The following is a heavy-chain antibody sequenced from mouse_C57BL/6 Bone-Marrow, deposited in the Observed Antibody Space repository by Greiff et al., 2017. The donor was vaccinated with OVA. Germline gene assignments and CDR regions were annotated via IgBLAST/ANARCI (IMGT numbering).Heavy chain of an antibody. D-gene: IGHD2-1*01. CDR1: GYTFTSYW. Sequence: QVQLQQSGAELVMPGASVKLSCKASGYTFTSYWMHWVKQRPGQGLEWIGEIDPSDSYTNDNQKFKGKSTLTVDKASSTAYMQLRSLTYEASAVYYCARLYYCYWYMDVWGTGTTVTVSS. CDR3: ARLYYCYWYMDV. CDR2: IDPSDSYT. V-gene: IGHV1-69*01. J-gene: IGHJ1*03.